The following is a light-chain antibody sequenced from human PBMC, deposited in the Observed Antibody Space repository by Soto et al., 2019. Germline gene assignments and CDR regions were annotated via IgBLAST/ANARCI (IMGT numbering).Light chain of an antibody. V-gene: IGKV3-15*01. CDR3: QQYNDWPPYS. Sequence: EVLMTQSQGTLSVSPGERVTVSCRASQSIGSNLAWYQQKPGQAPRLLIYGASTRVIGVPDRFSGGRSGTEFTLTISSLQSVDIAVYFCQQYNDWPPYSFGQGTKLEIK. CDR2: GAS. CDR1: QSIGSN. J-gene: IGKJ2*03.